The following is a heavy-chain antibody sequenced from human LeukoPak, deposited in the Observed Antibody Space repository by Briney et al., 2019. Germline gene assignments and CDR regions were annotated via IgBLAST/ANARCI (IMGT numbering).Heavy chain of an antibody. V-gene: IGHV3-30*04. CDR1: GFTFSSYA. Sequence: GGSLRLSCAASGFTFSSYAMHWVRQAPGKGLEWVAVISYDGSNKYYADSVKGRFTISRDNSKNTLYLQMNSLRAEDTAVYYCATDLYGDFFLGNFDYWGQGTLVTVSS. CDR3: ATDLYGDFFLGNFDY. D-gene: IGHD4-17*01. CDR2: ISYDGSNK. J-gene: IGHJ4*02.